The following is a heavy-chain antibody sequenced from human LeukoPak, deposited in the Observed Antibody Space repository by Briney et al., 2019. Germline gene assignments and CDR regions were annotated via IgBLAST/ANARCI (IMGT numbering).Heavy chain of an antibody. Sequence: SETLSLTCTISGGSFSTFYWSWIRQSPGKGLEWIGSVYFNGITKYNPSLKSRVTISQDTSKIQFSLSLTSVTAADTAFYYCARYTHGGLDVWGQGTSVTVSS. V-gene: IGHV4-59*08. CDR1: GGSFSTFY. J-gene: IGHJ6*02. CDR2: VYFNGIT. CDR3: ARYTHGGLDV.